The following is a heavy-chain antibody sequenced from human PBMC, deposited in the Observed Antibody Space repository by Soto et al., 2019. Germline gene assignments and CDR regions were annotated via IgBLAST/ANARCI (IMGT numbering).Heavy chain of an antibody. D-gene: IGHD3-16*01. CDR2: IHTGNGDT. CDR1: GYIFTSSP. Sequence: ASVKVSCKTSGYIFTSSPLNWFRQAPGQRPEWVGWIHTGNGDTKYSQKFQGRLTLTRDTSASTGYMELSSLRSEDTAVYFCEREGGIPWGQGTLVTVS. V-gene: IGHV1-3*04. J-gene: IGHJ5*02. CDR3: EREGGIP.